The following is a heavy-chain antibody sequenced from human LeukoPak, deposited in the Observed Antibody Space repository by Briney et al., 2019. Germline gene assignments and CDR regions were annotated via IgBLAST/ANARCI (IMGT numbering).Heavy chain of an antibody. Sequence: GESLTISCKGIGYSSTSYSIGWVRQIHGKGMEWMGAIYPVDSRTRYNPSFQGQVTISVDKSITTAYLQWVSLKASDTAMYYCACRDLSSTWSYPWGQGTLVTVSS. CDR3: ACRDLSSTWSYP. CDR2: IYPVDSRT. D-gene: IGHD6-13*01. V-gene: IGHV5-51*01. CDR1: GYSSTSYS. J-gene: IGHJ5*02.